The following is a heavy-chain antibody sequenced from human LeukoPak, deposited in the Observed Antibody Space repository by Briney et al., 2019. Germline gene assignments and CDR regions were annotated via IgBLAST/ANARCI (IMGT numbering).Heavy chain of an antibody. CDR3: AGGGKMAAFDI. J-gene: IGHJ3*02. CDR2: IYYSGST. D-gene: IGHD5-24*01. Sequence: SQALSLTCTVSGGSISSGDYYWSWIRQPPGKGLEWIGYIYYSGSTYYNPSLKSRVTISVDTSKNQFSLKLSSVTAADTAVYYCAGGGKMAAFDIWGQGTMVTVSS. V-gene: IGHV4-30-4*08. CDR1: GGSISSGDYY.